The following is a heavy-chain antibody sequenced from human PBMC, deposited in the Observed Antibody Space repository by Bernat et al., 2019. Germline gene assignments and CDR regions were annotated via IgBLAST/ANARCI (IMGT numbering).Heavy chain of an antibody. CDR2: INSDGSST. CDR1: GFTFSSYW. V-gene: IGHV3-74*02. Sequence: EVQLLESGGGLVQPGGSLRLSCAASGFTFSSYWMHWVRQAPGKGLVWVSRINSDGSSTSYADSVKGRFTISRDNAKNTLYLQMNSLRAEDTAVYYCARAYNWNDLYYYGMDVWGQGTTVTVSS. D-gene: IGHD1-1*01. J-gene: IGHJ6*02. CDR3: ARAYNWNDLYYYGMDV.